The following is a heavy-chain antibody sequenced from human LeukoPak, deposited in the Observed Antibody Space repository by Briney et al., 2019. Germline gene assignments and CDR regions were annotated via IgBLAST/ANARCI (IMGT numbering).Heavy chain of an antibody. CDR2: INPSDGGT. CDR3: ARLLWFGELLT. D-gene: IGHD3-10*01. J-gene: IGHJ5*02. CDR1: GFSFTSHF. Sequence: EASVKVSCKASGFSFTSHFMHWVRQAPGQGLEWMGVINPSDGGTSYAQKFQGRVTMTRDTSTSAVYMELSSLRSEDTAVYYCARLLWFGELLTWGQGTLVTVSS. V-gene: IGHV1-46*01.